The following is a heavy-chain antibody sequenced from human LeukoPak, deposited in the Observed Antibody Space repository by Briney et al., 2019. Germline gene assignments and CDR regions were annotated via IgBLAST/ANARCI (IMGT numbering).Heavy chain of an antibody. D-gene: IGHD3-10*01. Sequence: SETLSLTCTVSGCSISSYYWSWIRQPPGKGLEWIGYIYYSGSTNYNPSLKSRVTISVDTSKNQFSLKLSSVTAADTAVYYCARGSSGTYYYYYYMDVWGKGTTVTVSS. CDR2: IYYSGST. J-gene: IGHJ6*03. CDR1: GCSISSYY. CDR3: ARGSSGTYYYYYYMDV. V-gene: IGHV4-59*01.